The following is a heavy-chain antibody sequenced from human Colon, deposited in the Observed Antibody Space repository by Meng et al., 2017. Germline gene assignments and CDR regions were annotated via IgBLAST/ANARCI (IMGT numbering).Heavy chain of an antibody. CDR1: GFTFSTCE. Sequence: GESLKISCAASGFTFSTCEMNWVRQAPGQGLEWVSYISSSGSIKYYADSLKGRFTISRDNAKNSLYLQMNSLRAEDTAVYYCTRNIVDADDGLFGAFNVWGQGTMVTVSS. J-gene: IGHJ3*01. D-gene: IGHD4-17*01. V-gene: IGHV3-48*03. CDR3: TRNIVDADDGLFGAFNV. CDR2: ISSSGSIK.